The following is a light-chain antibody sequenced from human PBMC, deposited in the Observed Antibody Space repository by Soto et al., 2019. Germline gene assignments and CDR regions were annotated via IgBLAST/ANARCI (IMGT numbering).Light chain of an antibody. CDR1: QMISNW. J-gene: IGKJ5*01. CDR2: FAS. CDR3: QQYNNWPPIP. V-gene: IGKV1-5*03. Sequence: DTQMTQSPSALSASVRDRVTITCRASQMISNWLAWYQQKPGKAPNLLIYFASTLQSGVPSRFSGSGSGTDFTLTISSLQSEDFAVYYCQQYNNWPPIPFGQGTLLEIK.